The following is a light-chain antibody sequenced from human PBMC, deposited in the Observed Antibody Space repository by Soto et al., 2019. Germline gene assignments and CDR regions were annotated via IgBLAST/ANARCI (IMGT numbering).Light chain of an antibody. V-gene: IGKV3-15*01. Sequence: EIVMTQSPATLSVSPGERATLSCRASQSVSSNLAWYQQKPGQAPRLLIYGASTRATGIPARFSGSGSGTEFTLTISSLESEDFAVYYCQHYNDSVHTFGQGTKLEIK. CDR2: GAS. CDR3: QHYNDSVHT. J-gene: IGKJ2*01. CDR1: QSVSSN.